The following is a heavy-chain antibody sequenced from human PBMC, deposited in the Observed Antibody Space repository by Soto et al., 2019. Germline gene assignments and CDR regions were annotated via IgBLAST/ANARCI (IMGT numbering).Heavy chain of an antibody. J-gene: IGHJ4*02. CDR3: AKDWYHTIDS. Sequence: VGSLILSCSTSVFYFINTLIHLFLQVPGQGLLWVSLINSDGSSIIYADSVKGRFTLSRDNAKNTVHLQMSSLRVEDTAVYYCAKDWYHTIDSWGQGIPVTVSS. V-gene: IGHV3-74*01. D-gene: IGHD1-20*01. CDR2: INSDGSSI. CDR1: VFYFINTL.